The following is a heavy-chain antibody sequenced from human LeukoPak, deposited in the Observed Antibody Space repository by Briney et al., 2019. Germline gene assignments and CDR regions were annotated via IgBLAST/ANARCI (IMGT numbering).Heavy chain of an antibody. Sequence: TGGSLRLSCAASGFTFSSYSMNWVRQAPGKGLEWVSSISSGSGYIYYADSVKGRFTISRDNAKNSLYLQMNSPRAEDTGVYYCARGYSGSYYFGDYWGQGTLVTVSS. CDR3: ARGYSGSYYFGDY. CDR2: ISSGSGYI. CDR1: GFTFSSYS. J-gene: IGHJ4*02. D-gene: IGHD1-26*01. V-gene: IGHV3-21*01.